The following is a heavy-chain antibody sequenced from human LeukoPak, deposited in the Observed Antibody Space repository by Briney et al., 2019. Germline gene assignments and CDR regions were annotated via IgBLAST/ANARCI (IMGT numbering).Heavy chain of an antibody. D-gene: IGHD6-13*01. J-gene: IGHJ6*03. CDR3: AARYSSSWYVPYYYMDV. V-gene: IGHV3-11*04. CDR1: GFTFSNAW. CDR2: ISSSGSTI. Sequence: PGGSLRLSCAASGFTFSNAWMSWVRQAPGKGLEWVSYISSSGSTIYYADSVRGRFTISRDNAKNSLYLQMNSLRAEDTAVYYCAARYSSSWYVPYYYMDVWGKGTTVTVSS.